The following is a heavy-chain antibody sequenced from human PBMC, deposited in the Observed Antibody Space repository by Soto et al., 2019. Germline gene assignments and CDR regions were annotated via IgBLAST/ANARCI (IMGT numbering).Heavy chain of an antibody. CDR2: TYYRSNWRH. CDR1: GDSVSSNTAA. D-gene: IGHD6-19*01. J-gene: IGHJ4*02. Sequence: SQTLSLTCAISGDSVSSNTAAWNWIRSSPSRGLEWLGRTYYRSNWRHDYAVSVKSRITVNPDTSKNHFSLQLSSVTPDDTAVYYCARGVAGSGFDLWGQGTLVTVSS. CDR3: ARGVAGSGFDL. V-gene: IGHV6-1*01.